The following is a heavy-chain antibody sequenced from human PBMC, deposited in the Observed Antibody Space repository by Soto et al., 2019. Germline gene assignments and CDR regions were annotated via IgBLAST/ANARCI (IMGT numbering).Heavy chain of an antibody. CDR3: ARIIVGAVCWFDP. V-gene: IGHV4-39*01. D-gene: IGHD1-26*01. CDR2: IYYSGST. CDR1: GGSISSSSYY. J-gene: IGHJ5*02. Sequence: QLQLQESGPGLVKPSETLSLTCTVSGGSISSSSYYWGWIRQPPGKGLEWIGSIYYSGSTYYNPSLKRRVXXSXDXXKNQFSLKLSSVTAADTAVYYCARIIVGAVCWFDPWGQGTLVTVSS.